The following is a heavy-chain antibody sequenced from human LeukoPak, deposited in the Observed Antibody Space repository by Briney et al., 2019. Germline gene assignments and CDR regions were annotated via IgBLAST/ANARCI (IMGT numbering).Heavy chain of an antibody. CDR3: ARGKMVRGVMGNWFDP. J-gene: IGHJ5*02. CDR1: GFTFSSYS. V-gene: IGHV3-21*01. D-gene: IGHD3-10*01. CDR2: ISSSSSYI. Sequence: PGGSLRLSCAASGFTFSSYSMNWVRQAPGKGLEWVSSISSSSSYIYYADSVKGRFTISRDNAKSSLYLQMNSLRAEDTAVYYCARGKMVRGVMGNWFDPWGQGTLVTVSS.